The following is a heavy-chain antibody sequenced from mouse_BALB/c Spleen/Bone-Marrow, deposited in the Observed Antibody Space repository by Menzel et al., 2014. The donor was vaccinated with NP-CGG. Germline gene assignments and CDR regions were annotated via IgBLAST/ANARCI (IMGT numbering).Heavy chain of an antibody. CDR1: GFTFSSYA. Sequence: VQLKESGGGLVKPGGSLKLSCAASGFTFSSYAMSWVRQTPEKRLEWVASISSGGSYTCYPDSVKERFTISRDNAKNTLYLQMSSLRSGDTAMYYCARRRSDLNYFDYWGQGTTLTVSS. J-gene: IGHJ2*01. CDR3: ARRRSDLNYFDY. CDR2: ISSGGSYT. V-gene: IGHV5-9-3*01. D-gene: IGHD2-14*01.